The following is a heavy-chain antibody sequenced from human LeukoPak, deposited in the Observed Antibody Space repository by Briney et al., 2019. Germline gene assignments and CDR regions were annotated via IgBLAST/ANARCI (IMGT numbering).Heavy chain of an antibody. J-gene: IGHJ4*02. CDR3: AKDYHDSSGLDY. Sequence: GGSLRLSCAASGFTFSSYAMSGVRQAPGKGLEWVSAISGSGGSTYYADSVKGRFTISRDNSKNTLYLQMNSLRAEDTAVYYCAKDYHDSSGLDYWGQGTLVTVSS. CDR1: GFTFSSYA. CDR2: ISGSGGST. V-gene: IGHV3-23*01. D-gene: IGHD3-22*01.